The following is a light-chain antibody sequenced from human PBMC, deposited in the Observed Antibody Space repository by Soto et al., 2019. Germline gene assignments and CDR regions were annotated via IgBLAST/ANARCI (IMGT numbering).Light chain of an antibody. CDR3: QHYDNLPIT. Sequence: DIQMTQSPSSLSASVGDRVTITCQASQNIKTYVNWYQQKSGEAPRLLIYDGTDLETGVPSRYSESGPATHFTLTITSLQPEDFATDCCQHYDNLPITVGGGTRV. CDR1: QNIKTY. J-gene: IGKJ4*01. V-gene: IGKV1-33*01. CDR2: DGT.